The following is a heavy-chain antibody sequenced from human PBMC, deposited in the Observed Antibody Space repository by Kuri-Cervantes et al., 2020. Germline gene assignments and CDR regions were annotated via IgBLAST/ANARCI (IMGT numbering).Heavy chain of an antibody. CDR2: IYSGGST. V-gene: IGHV3-66*02. Sequence: GESLKISCAASVFTVSSNYMSWVRQAPGKGLEWVSVIYSGGSTYYADSVKGRFTISRDNSKNTLYLQMNSLRAEDTAVYYCSRDFFALGDYGGNSMSYFDYWGQGTLFTVSS. CDR3: SRDFFALGDYGGNSMSYFDY. CDR1: VFTVSSNY. J-gene: IGHJ4*02. D-gene: IGHD4-23*01.